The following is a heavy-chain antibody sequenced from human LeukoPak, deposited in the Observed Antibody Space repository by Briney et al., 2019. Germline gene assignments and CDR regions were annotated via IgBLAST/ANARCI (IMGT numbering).Heavy chain of an antibody. CDR3: ARDSSGWYVTGVFDY. V-gene: IGHV1-2*02. J-gene: IGHJ4*02. CDR1: GYIFTGYY. Sequence: ASVKVSCKASGYIFTGYYMHWVRQAPGQGLEWMGWINPNSGDTNYAQKFQGRVTMTRDTSISTAYMELSRLRSDDTAVYYCARDSSGWYVTGVFDYWGQGTLVTVSS. CDR2: INPNSGDT. D-gene: IGHD6-19*01.